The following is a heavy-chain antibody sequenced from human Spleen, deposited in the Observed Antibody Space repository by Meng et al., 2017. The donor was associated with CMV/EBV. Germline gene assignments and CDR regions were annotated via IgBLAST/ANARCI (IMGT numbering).Heavy chain of an antibody. J-gene: IGHJ4*02. CDR2: IYYSGST. D-gene: IGHD6-19*01. Sequence: GSLRLSCTVSGGSISSYYWSWIRQPPGRGLEWIGYIYYSGSTNYNPSLKSRVTISVDTSKSQFSLKLSSVTAADTAVYYCARGGYSSGWPFGYWGQGTLVTVSS. CDR3: ARGGYSSGWPFGY. V-gene: IGHV4-59*12. CDR1: GGSISSYY.